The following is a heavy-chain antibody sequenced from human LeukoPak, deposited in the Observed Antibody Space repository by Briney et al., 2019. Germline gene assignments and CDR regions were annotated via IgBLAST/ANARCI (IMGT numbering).Heavy chain of an antibody. CDR3: ARAPGYSSSSCRWFYP. CDR2: IYYSGST. J-gene: IGHJ5*02. D-gene: IGHD2-2*01. CDR1: AGSISSGDYY. Sequence: SQTLSLTCTVSAGSISSGDYYWRWIRQPPGKGLEWIGYIYYSGSTYYNPSLKSRVTISVDTSKNQFSLKLSSVTSADTAVYYCARAPGYSSSSCRWFYPWVQGTLVTVSS. V-gene: IGHV4-30-4*08.